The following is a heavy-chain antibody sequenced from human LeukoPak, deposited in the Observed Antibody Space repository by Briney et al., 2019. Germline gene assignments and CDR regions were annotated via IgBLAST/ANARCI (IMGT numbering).Heavy chain of an antibody. D-gene: IGHD5-24*01. CDR3: ATRRDGYNLRFDYFDC. Sequence: GGSLRPSCAASGITFSNYWMHWVRQAPGKGLVWVSRINGDGSSTNYADSVRGRFTISRDNAKNTLYLQMSSLRAEDTAVYYCATRRDGYNLRFDYFDCWGQGTLVTVSS. V-gene: IGHV3-74*01. CDR1: GITFSNYW. J-gene: IGHJ4*02. CDR2: INGDGSST.